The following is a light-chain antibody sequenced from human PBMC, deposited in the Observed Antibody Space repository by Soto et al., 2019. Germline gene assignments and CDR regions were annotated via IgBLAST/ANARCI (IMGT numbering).Light chain of an antibody. CDR1: QSISNR. V-gene: IGKV1-5*01. CDR3: QHYGGMWT. CDR2: DAS. J-gene: IGKJ1*01. Sequence: DIRMTQSPSSLSASVGDSVPITCRASQSISNRLAWYQQKPGKAPKVLIYDASSLESGVPSRFSGSGSGTEFILTISSLQPDDFATYCCQHYGGMWTFGQGTKGDI.